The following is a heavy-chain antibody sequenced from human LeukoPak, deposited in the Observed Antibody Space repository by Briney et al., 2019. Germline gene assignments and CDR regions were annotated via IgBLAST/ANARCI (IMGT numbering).Heavy chain of an antibody. CDR2: ISVYNGNT. CDR1: GCTFTSYG. J-gene: IGHJ4*02. V-gene: IGHV1-18*01. CDR3: ARGSPPRVYYDRSGYYSYYFDY. D-gene: IGHD3-22*01. Sequence: ASVKVSCKTSGCTFTSYGVSWVRQAPGQGLEWMGWISVYNGNTKYTQKVQARVTMTKDTSTSTAYMELRSLRSDDTAVYYCARGSPPRVYYDRSGYYSYYFDYWGQGTLVTVSS.